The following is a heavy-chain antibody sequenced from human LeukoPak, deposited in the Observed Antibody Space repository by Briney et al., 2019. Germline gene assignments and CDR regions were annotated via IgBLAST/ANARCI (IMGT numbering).Heavy chain of an antibody. CDR1: GFTFSSSP. Sequence: GGSLRLSCAASGFTFSSSPLHWVRQAPGKGLEWVAVISFDGIKKYYADSLKRRFAISRDNSKNTLYLQMNSLRVEDTAVYYCVTTSRSTYSSGWPNWGQGTLVTVSS. D-gene: IGHD6-19*01. CDR2: ISFDGIKK. CDR3: VTTSRSTYSSGWPN. J-gene: IGHJ4*02. V-gene: IGHV3-30*09.